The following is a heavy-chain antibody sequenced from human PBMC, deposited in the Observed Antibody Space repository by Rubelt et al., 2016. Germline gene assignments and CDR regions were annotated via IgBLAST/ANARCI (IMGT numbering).Heavy chain of an antibody. V-gene: IGHV3-NL1*01. CDR3: GSDYSNYPSALDFDY. J-gene: IGHJ4*02. CDR2: ISGSGGST. Sequence: QVQLVESGGGVVQPGRSLRLSCAASGFTFSSYAMHWVRQAPGKGLEWVSGISGSGGSTYYADSVKGRFTISRDNSKNTLYLQMNSLRAEDTAVYYCGSDYSNYPSALDFDYWGQGTLVTVSS. CDR1: GFTFSSYA. D-gene: IGHD4-11*01.